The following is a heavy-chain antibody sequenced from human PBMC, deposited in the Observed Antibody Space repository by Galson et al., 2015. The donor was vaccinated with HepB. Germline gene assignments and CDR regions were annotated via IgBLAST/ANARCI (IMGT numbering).Heavy chain of an antibody. V-gene: IGHV3-21*01. D-gene: IGHD2-15*01. Sequence: SLRLSCAASGFTFSHYSLNWVRQPPGKGLEWVSSISSTSAYIYYAKSVKGRFTISRDHAKNSVYLEMNSLRAEDTALYYCARGGGFFDYWGQGTTVTVSS. CDR1: GFTFSHYS. CDR2: ISSTSAYI. J-gene: IGHJ4*03. CDR3: ARGGGFFDY.